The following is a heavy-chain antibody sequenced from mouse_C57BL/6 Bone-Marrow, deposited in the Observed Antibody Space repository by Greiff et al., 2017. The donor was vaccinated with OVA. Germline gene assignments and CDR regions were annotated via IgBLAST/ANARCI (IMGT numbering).Heavy chain of an antibody. Sequence: QVHVKQSGAELARPGASVKLSCKASGYTFTSYGISWVKQRTGQGLEWIGEMYPRSGNTYYNEKFKGKATLTADKSSSTAYMELRSLTSEDSAVYFCAKEFITTVDDYWGQGTTLTVSS. CDR1: GYTFTSYG. J-gene: IGHJ2*01. D-gene: IGHD1-1*01. CDR2: MYPRSGNT. V-gene: IGHV1-81*01. CDR3: AKEFITTVDDY.